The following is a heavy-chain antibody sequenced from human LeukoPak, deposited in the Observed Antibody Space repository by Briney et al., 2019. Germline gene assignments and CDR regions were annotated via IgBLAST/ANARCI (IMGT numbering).Heavy chain of an antibody. V-gene: IGHV1-18*01. CDR2: INSYNGNT. CDR1: GYTFITYG. J-gene: IGHJ3*02. CDR3: AREARESQGAFDI. Sequence: GTSVKVSCKASGYTFITYGISWVRQAPGQGLEWMGWINSYNGNTNYAQKLQGRVTMTTDTSTSTAYMELRSLRSDDTAVYYCAREARESQGAFDIWGQGTVVTVSS.